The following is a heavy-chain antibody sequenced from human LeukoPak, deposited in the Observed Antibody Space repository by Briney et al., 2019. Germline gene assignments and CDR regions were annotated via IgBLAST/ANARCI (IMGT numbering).Heavy chain of an antibody. CDR1: GFTFSSYG. V-gene: IGHV3-23*01. CDR3: AKDSYDTSI. CDR2: ISDNGGRT. D-gene: IGHD3-22*01. J-gene: IGHJ4*02. Sequence: GGSLRLSCAASGFTFSSYGMTWVRQAPGKGLEWVSAISDNGGRTFYADSVKGRFTISRDNSRNTLFLQMNSLRADDTAVYYCAKDSYDTSIWGQGTLVAVSS.